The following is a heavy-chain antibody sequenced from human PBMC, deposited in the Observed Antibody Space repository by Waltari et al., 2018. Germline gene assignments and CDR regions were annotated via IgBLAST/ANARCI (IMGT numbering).Heavy chain of an antibody. D-gene: IGHD2-15*01. J-gene: IGHJ4*02. CDR2: INHSGST. V-gene: IGHV4-34*01. CDR1: GGSFSGYY. CDR3: ARGKXXVTRVFDY. Sequence: QVQLQQWGAGLLKPSETLSLXXAVYGGSFSGYYWSXXXQPPGKGLEWIGEINHSGSTNYNPSLKSRVTISVDTSKNQFSLKLSSXTAADTAVYYCARGKXXVTRVFDYWGQGTLV.